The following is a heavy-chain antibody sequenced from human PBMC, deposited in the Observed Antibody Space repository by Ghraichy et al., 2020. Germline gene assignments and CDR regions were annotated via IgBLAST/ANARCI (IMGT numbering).Heavy chain of an antibody. J-gene: IGHJ4*02. CDR1: GGSISSSSYY. V-gene: IGHV4-39*01. Sequence: PETLSLTCTVSGGSISSSSYYWGWIRQPPGKGLEWIGSIYYSGSTYYNPSLKSRVTISVDTSKNQFSLKLSSVTAADTAVYYCAKSSSWYPLLNFDYWGQGTLVTVSS. CDR2: IYYSGST. D-gene: IGHD6-13*01. CDR3: AKSSSWYPLLNFDY.